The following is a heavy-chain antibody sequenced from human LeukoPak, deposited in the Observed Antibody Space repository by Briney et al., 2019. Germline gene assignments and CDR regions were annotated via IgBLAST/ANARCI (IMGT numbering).Heavy chain of an antibody. CDR1: GGSISSSSYY. D-gene: IGHD6-19*01. J-gene: IGHJ5*02. V-gene: IGHV4-39*07. CDR3: ARDLGDSSGWYNSQNWFDP. CDR2: IYYSRST. Sequence: SETLSLTCTVSGGSISSSSYYWGWIRQPPGKGLEWIGSIYYSRSTYYNPSLKSRVTISVDTSKNQFSLKLSSVTAADTAVYYCARDLGDSSGWYNSQNWFDPWGQGTLVTVSS.